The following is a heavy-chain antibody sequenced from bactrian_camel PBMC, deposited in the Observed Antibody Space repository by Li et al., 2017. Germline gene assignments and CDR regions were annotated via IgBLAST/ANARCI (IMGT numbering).Heavy chain of an antibody. CDR2: IGKDASMS. V-gene: IGHV3-2*01. D-gene: IGHD5*01. Sequence: HVQLVESGGGSVQAGGSLRLSCATSGFPFNSKYITWVRQSPGQGGLEWVCSIGKDASMSYYRDSVKGRFTISRDNAKNTVYLQMNSLKSEDTALYYCATSYRWLVPSRSDHWGQGTQVTVS. J-gene: IGHJ4*01. CDR1: GFPFNSKY. CDR3: ATSYRWLVPSRSDH.